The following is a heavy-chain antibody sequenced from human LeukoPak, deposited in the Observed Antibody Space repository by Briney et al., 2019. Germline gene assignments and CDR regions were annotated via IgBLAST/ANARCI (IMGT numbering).Heavy chain of an antibody. J-gene: IGHJ3*02. CDR3: ARDPQWLLQKEAFDI. Sequence: ASVKVSCKASGYTFTGYYMHWVRQAPGQGLEWMGWINPNSGGTKYAQKFQGRVTMTRDTSISTAYMELSRLRSDDTAVYYCARDPQWLLQKEAFDIWGQGTMVTVSS. D-gene: IGHD6-19*01. V-gene: IGHV1-2*02. CDR2: INPNSGGT. CDR1: GYTFTGYY.